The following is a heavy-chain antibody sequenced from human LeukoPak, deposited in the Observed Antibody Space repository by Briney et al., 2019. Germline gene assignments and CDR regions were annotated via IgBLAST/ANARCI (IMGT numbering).Heavy chain of an antibody. V-gene: IGHV3-21*01. CDR2: ITSGSSHI. Sequence: GGSLRLSCAASGFTFSSYNMNWVRQTPGQGLEWVSSITSGSSHIYYADSVKGRFTISRDNAKSSLYLQMNSLRAEDTSVYYCARDPYSGSYGADYYYYMDVWGKGTTVTISS. CDR3: ARDPYSGSYGADYYYYMDV. CDR1: GFTFSSYN. D-gene: IGHD1-26*01. J-gene: IGHJ6*03.